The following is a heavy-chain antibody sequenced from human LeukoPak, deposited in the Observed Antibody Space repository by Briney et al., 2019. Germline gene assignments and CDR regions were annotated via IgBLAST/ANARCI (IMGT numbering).Heavy chain of an antibody. J-gene: IGHJ6*03. Sequence: SETLSLTCAVYGGSFSGYYWSWIRQPPGKGLEWIGEINHSGSTNYNPSLKSRVTISVDTSKNQFSLKLSSMTAADTAVYYCARLFRGSDYYYYYYMDVWGKGTTVTVSS. V-gene: IGHV4-34*01. CDR2: INHSGST. CDR3: ARLFRGSDYYYYYYMDV. D-gene: IGHD1-1*01. CDR1: GGSFSGYY.